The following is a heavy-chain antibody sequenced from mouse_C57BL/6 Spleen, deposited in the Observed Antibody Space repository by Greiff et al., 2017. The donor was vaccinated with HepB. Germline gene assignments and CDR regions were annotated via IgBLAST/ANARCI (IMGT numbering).Heavy chain of an antibody. J-gene: IGHJ1*03. CDR2: INYDGSST. CDR3: ARDRDDYDEGWYFGG. CDR1: GFTFSDYY. Sequence: EVNVVESEGGLVQPGSSMKLSCTASGFTFSDYYMAWVRQVPEKGLEWVANINYDGSSTYYLDSLKSRFIISRDNAKNTLYMQMSSLKSEDTATYYGARDRDDYDEGWYFGGWGTGATVTVSS. V-gene: IGHV5-16*01. D-gene: IGHD2-4*01.